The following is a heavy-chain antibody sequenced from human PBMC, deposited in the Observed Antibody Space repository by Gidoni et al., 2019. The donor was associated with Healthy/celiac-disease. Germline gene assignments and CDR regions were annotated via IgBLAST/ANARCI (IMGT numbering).Heavy chain of an antibody. Sequence: EVQLVESGGGLVKPGGSLTLSCAASGFTYSSYSMNWVRQAPGKGLEWVSSISSSSSYIYYADSVKGRFTISRDNAKNSLYLQMNSLRAEDTAVYYCARDNGGTKYANYHWYFDLWGRGTLVTVSS. J-gene: IGHJ2*01. CDR1: GFTYSSYS. CDR2: ISSSSSYI. D-gene: IGHD1-7*01. CDR3: ARDNGGTKYANYHWYFDL. V-gene: IGHV3-21*01.